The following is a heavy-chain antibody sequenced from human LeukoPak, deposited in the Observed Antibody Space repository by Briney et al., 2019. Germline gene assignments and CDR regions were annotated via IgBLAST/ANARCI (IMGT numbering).Heavy chain of an antibody. D-gene: IGHD4-17*01. V-gene: IGHV1-69*13. CDR2: IIPIFGTA. Sequence: SVKVSCKASGGTFSSYAISWVRQAPGQGLEWMGGIIPIFGTANYAQKFQGRVTITADESTSTAYMELSSLRSEDTAVYYCARRRGRDDYGDYVGAFDIWGQGTMVAVSS. CDR1: GGTFSSYA. CDR3: ARRRGRDDYGDYVGAFDI. J-gene: IGHJ3*02.